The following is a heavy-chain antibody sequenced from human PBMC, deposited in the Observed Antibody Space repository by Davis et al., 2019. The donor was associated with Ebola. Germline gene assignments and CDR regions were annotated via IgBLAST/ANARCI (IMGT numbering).Heavy chain of an antibody. Sequence: PSETLSLTCAISGDSVSGNSGAWNWIRQSPSRGLEWLGRTYYYTSKWHNDYAVSVKSRINIKPDTSKNQVSLQLNSVTPEDTAVYYCARGWLRRVFDIWGQGTMVTVSS. CDR2: TYYYTSKWHN. D-gene: IGHD5-24*01. J-gene: IGHJ3*02. CDR1: GDSVSGNSGA. V-gene: IGHV6-1*01. CDR3: ARGWLRRVFDI.